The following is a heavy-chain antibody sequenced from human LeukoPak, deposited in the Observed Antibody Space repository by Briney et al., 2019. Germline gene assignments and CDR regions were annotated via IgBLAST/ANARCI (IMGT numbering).Heavy chain of an antibody. CDR3: AKNGDYYGSGSLDY. D-gene: IGHD3-10*01. Sequence: PGGSLRLSCAVSGFTFSSYAMSWVRQAPGKGLEWVTVISGGGGTTYYADSVKGRFTISRDNSKNMLYLQMTSLRAEDTAVYNCAKNGDYYGSGSLDYWGQGTLVTVSS. CDR1: GFTFSSYA. CDR2: ISGGGGTT. J-gene: IGHJ4*02. V-gene: IGHV3-23*01.